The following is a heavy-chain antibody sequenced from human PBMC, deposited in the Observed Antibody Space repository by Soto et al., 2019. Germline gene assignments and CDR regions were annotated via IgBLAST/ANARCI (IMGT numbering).Heavy chain of an antibody. CDR2: IYYSGST. CDR1: GVSISRGGYY. D-gene: IGHD5-18*01. V-gene: IGHV4-31*03. CDR3: ARVKRDTARDYGMDV. Sequence: TLSLTCTVSGVSISRGGYYWSWIRQHPGKGLEWIGYIYYSGSTYYNPSLKSRVTISVDTSKNQFSLKLSSVTAADTAVYYCARVKRDTARDYGMDVWGQGTTVTVSS. J-gene: IGHJ6*02.